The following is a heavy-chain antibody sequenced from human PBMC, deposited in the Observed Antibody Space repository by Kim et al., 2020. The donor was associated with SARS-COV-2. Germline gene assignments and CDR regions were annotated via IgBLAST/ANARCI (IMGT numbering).Heavy chain of an antibody. J-gene: IGHJ4*02. Sequence: GGSLRLSCAASGFTFSDYYMTWIRQAPGKGLEWVSYISSSGSTIYYADSVKGRFTISRDNAKNSLYLQMNSLRAEDTAVYYCAKYGDYLAFDYWGQGTLVTVSS. D-gene: IGHD4-17*01. V-gene: IGHV3-11*01. CDR1: GFTFSDYY. CDR2: ISSSGSTI. CDR3: AKYGDYLAFDY.